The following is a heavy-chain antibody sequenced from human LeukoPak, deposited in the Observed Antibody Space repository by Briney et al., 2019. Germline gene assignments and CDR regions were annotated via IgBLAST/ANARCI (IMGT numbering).Heavy chain of an antibody. CDR1: GFTFSSYW. D-gene: IGHD1-26*01. Sequence: GGSLRLSCAASGFTFSSYWMSWVRQAPGKGLEWVANIKQDGSEEYYVDSVKGRFTISRDNAKNSLYLQMNSLRAEDTAVYYCARDPRARGSYLYAFDIWGQGTMVTVSS. CDR3: ARDPRARGSYLYAFDI. CDR2: IKQDGSEE. V-gene: IGHV3-7*01. J-gene: IGHJ3*02.